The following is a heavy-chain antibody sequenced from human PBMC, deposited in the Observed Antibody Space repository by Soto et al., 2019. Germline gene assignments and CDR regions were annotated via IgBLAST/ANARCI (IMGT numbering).Heavy chain of an antibody. J-gene: IGHJ5*02. D-gene: IGHD6-6*01. V-gene: IGHV3-48*02. Sequence: EAQLVESGGGLVQPGGSLRLSCAASGFTFSVYTMHWVRQSPGKGLEWISSITSSGTTISYADSVKGRFTISRDNAKSSLFLQMDTLRDEDTAVYYCARDGYRTSSDWPWFDPWGQGTLVTVSS. CDR3: ARDGYRTSSDWPWFDP. CDR1: GFTFSVYT. CDR2: ITSSGTTI.